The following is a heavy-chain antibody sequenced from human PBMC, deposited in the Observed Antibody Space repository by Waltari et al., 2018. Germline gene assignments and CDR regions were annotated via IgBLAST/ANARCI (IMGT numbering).Heavy chain of an antibody. J-gene: IGHJ4*02. CDR1: GFTFSNYW. CDR2: IKKDGSDK. Sequence: EVQLVESGGGLVQPGGSLRLSCATSGFTFSNYWMSWVRQAPGKGLEWVANIKKDGSDKCYVDSVKGRFTISRDNAKNSLFLQMNSLRVEDTAVYYCARDRGVIVYWGQGTLVTVSS. D-gene: IGHD3-22*01. V-gene: IGHV3-7*01. CDR3: ARDRGVIVY.